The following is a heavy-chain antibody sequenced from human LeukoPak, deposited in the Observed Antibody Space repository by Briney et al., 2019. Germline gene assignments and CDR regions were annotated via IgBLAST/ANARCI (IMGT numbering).Heavy chain of an antibody. CDR1: GGSFSGYY. CDR3: ARGVGATPDFGY. Sequence: SETLSLTCAVYGGSFSGYYWSWIRQPPGKGLEWIGEINHSGSTNYNPSLKSRVTISVDTSKNQFSLKLSSVTAADTAVYYCARGVGATPDFGYWGQGTLVTVSS. D-gene: IGHD1-26*01. CDR2: INHSGST. V-gene: IGHV4-34*01. J-gene: IGHJ4*02.